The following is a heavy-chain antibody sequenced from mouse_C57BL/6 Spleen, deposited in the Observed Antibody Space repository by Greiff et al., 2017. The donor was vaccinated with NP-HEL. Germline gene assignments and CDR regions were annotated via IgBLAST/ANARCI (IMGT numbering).Heavy chain of an antibody. CDR1: GYTFTDYY. V-gene: IGHV1-19*01. Sequence: EVQLQQSGPVLVKPGASVKMSCKASGYTFTDYYMNWVKQSHGKSLEWIGVINPYNGGTSYNQKFKGKATLTVDKSSSTAYMELNSLTSEDSAVYYCASGTGTRGYYFDYGGQGTTLTVSS. D-gene: IGHD4-1*01. J-gene: IGHJ2*01. CDR3: ASGTGTRGYYFDY. CDR2: INPYNGGT.